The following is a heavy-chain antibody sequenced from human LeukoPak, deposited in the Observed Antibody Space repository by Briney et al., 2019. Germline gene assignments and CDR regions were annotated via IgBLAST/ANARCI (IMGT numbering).Heavy chain of an antibody. J-gene: IGHJ6*02. V-gene: IGHV3-11*06. CDR1: GFTFSDYY. CDR2: ISSRGSYT. Sequence: PGGSLRLSCAASGFTFSDYYMTWIRQAPGKGLEWVADISSRGSYTSCADSVQGRFTISRDNAKNSMYLQMNSLTAEDTAVYYCARNMTANYYYYAMDVWGQGTTLTVSS. D-gene: IGHD2-21*02. CDR3: ARNMTANYYYYAMDV.